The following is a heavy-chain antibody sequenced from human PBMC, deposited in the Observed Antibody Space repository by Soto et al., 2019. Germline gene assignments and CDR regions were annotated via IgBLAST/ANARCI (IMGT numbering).Heavy chain of an antibody. V-gene: IGHV1-69*08. CDR2: IIPILGIA. CDR1: GGTFSSYT. D-gene: IGHD6-19*01. CDR3: AREKGIAVAKYYFDY. Sequence: QVQLVQSGAEVKKPGSSVKVSCKASGGTFSSYTISWVRQAPGQGLEWMGRIIPILGIANYAQKFQGRVTIXXDXSXXTAYMELSSLRSEDTAVYYCAREKGIAVAKYYFDYWGQGTLVTVSS. J-gene: IGHJ4*02.